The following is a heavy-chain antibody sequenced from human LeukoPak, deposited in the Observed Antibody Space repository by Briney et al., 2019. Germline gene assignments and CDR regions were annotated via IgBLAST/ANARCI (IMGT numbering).Heavy chain of an antibody. V-gene: IGHV3-33*01. CDR1: GFTFSSYG. CDR3: ARDYDILTGYSNTFDY. D-gene: IGHD3-9*01. CDR2: IWYDGSNK. J-gene: IGHJ4*02. Sequence: GGSLRLSCAASGFTFSSYGMHWVRQAPGKGLEWVAVIWYDGSNKYYADSVKGRFTISRDNSKNTLYLQMNSLRAEDTAVYYCARDYDILTGYSNTFDYWGQGTLVTVSS.